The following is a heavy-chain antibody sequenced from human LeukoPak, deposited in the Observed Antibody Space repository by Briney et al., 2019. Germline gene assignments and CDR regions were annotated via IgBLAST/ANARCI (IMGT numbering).Heavy chain of an antibody. V-gene: IGHV4-59*08. Sequence: SETLSLTCTVSGGSISSYYWSWIRQPPGKGLGWIGYIYYSGSTNYNPSLKSRVTISVDTSKNQFSLKLSSVTAADTAVYYCARRNGWIQYEGGFDYWGQGTMVTVSS. J-gene: IGHJ4*02. CDR3: ARRNGWIQYEGGFDY. D-gene: IGHD5-18*01. CDR2: IYYSGST. CDR1: GGSISSYY.